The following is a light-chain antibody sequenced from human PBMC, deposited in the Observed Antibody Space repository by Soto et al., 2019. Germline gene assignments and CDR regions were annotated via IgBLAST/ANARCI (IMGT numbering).Light chain of an antibody. CDR2: GNY. J-gene: IGLJ1*01. V-gene: IGLV1-44*01. CDR3: GSWDDSLNGYV. CDR1: SSNIGSNA. Sequence: QSVLSQPPSASGTPGQSATISCSGSSSNIGSNAVNWYQQVPGTAPTLLIYGNYHRPSGVPDRFFASKSCASASLVISGLQSDDEADFYCGSWDDSLNGYVFGTGTKVTGL.